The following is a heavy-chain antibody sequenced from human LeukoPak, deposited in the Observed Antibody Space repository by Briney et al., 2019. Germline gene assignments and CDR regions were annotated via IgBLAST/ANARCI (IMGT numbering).Heavy chain of an antibody. V-gene: IGHV4-39*01. CDR1: GGSISSSSYY. Sequence: SETLSLXCTVSGGSISSSSYYWGWIRQPPGKGLEWIGSIYYSGSIYYNPSLMSRVTISVDTSKNQFFPKLSSVTAADTAVYYCARQGDYGDYVRYWGQGTLVTVSS. CDR3: ARQGDYGDYVRY. J-gene: IGHJ4*02. D-gene: IGHD4-17*01. CDR2: IYYSGSI.